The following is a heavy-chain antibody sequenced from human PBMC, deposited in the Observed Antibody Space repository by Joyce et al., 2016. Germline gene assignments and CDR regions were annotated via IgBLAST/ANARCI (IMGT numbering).Heavy chain of an antibody. D-gene: IGHD3-9*01. V-gene: IGHV3-53*01. J-gene: IGHJ4*02. Sequence: EVQLVESGGGLIQPGGSLRLSCAASGFSVNSNYMSWVRRAPGKGLGWLSVIYLEGRTFCADSVNGRVTISRDISKNTIFLQLHSLRVEDTAIYYCARDAATGYYPLYYFDYWGQGALVTVSS. CDR3: ARDAATGYYPLYYFDY. CDR2: IYLEGRT. CDR1: GFSVNSNY.